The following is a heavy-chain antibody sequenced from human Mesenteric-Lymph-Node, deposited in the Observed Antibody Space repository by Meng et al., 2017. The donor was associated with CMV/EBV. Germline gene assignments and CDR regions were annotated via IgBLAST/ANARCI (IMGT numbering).Heavy chain of an antibody. V-gene: IGHV3-11*01. CDR2: ISSSGNTI. J-gene: IGHJ4*02. D-gene: IGHD3-10*01. CDR3: ARSRGSGSYPIMNFDC. CDR1: RLTFSDYA. Sequence: SRLTFSDYARSWLRQAPGKGLEWGSYISSSGNTIYYADSVKGRFTFARDSAKNSLYLQMNSLRAEDTAVYYCARSRGSGSYPIMNFDCWGQGTLVTVSS.